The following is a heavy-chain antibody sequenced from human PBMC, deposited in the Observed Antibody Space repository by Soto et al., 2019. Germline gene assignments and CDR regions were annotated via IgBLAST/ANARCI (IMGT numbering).Heavy chain of an antibody. CDR2: ISSSSSTI. J-gene: IGHJ6*02. Sequence: GGSLRLSCAASGFTFSDYYMSWIRQAPGKGLEWVSYISSSSSTIYYADSVKGRFTISRDNAKNSLYLQMNSLRDEDTAVYYCARGGSIAADDYYYYGMDVWGQGTTVTVSS. V-gene: IGHV3-11*04. CDR3: ARGGSIAADDYYYYGMDV. D-gene: IGHD6-6*01. CDR1: GFTFSDYY.